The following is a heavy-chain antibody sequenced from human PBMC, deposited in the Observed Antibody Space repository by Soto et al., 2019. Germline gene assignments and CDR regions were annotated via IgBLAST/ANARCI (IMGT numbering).Heavy chain of an antibody. CDR2: FDPEDGET. V-gene: IGHV1-24*01. CDR3: ATAMAVADYYFFDY. Sequence: EASVKVSCKVSGYTLTELSMHWVRQAPGKGLEWMGGFDPEDGETIYAQKFQGRVTMTEDTSTDTAYMELSSLRSEDTAVYYCATAMAVADYYFFDYWGQGTLVTVSS. D-gene: IGHD6-19*01. CDR1: GYTLTELS. J-gene: IGHJ4*02.